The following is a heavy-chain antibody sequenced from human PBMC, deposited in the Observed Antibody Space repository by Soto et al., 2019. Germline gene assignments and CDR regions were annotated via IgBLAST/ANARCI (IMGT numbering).Heavy chain of an antibody. D-gene: IGHD3-22*01. V-gene: IGHV4-38-2*01. CDR1: GYSISSGYY. CDR2: IYHSGST. J-gene: IGHJ3*02. Sequence: PSETLSLTCAVSGYSISSGYYWDWIRQPPGKGLEWIGSIYHSGSTYYNPSLKSRVTISVDTSKNQFSLKLSSVTAADTAVYYCARIMYYYDSSGYYSVHDAFDIWGQGTMVTVSS. CDR3: ARIMYYYDSSGYYSVHDAFDI.